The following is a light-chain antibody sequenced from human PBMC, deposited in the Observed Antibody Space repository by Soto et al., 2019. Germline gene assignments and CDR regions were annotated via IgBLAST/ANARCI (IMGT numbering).Light chain of an antibody. CDR1: QSVSSN. CDR2: GAS. J-gene: IGKJ1*01. Sequence: EIVMTQSPATLSVSPGERATLSCRASQSVSSNLAWYQQKPGQAPRLLIYGASTRATGIPARFSGSGSGTEFPLPISSLQSEDFAVYYCQQYNNWPPWTFGQGNKVEIK. V-gene: IGKV3-15*01. CDR3: QQYNNWPPWT.